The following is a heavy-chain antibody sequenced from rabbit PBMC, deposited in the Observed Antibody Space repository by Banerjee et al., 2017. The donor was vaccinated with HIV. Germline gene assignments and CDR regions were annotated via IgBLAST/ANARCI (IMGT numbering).Heavy chain of an antibody. D-gene: IGHD1-1*01. CDR1: GFSLSSSYW. Sequence: QEQVVESGGGLVKPGASLTLTCTVSGFSLSSSYWICWVRQAPGKGLEWIGYIDPVFGSTYYANWVDGRFTISSHNAQNTLYLQLNSLTAADTATYFCARDRANSGGILTLFNLWGQGTLVTVS. V-gene: IGHV1S45*01. J-gene: IGHJ4*01. CDR3: ARDRANSGGILTLFNL. CDR2: IDPVFGST.